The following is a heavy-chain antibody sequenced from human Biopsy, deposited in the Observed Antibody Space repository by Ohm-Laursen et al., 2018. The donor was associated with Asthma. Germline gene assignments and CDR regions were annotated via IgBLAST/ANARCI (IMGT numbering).Heavy chain of an antibody. CDR2: INPNSAAT. J-gene: IGHJ5*02. D-gene: IGHD6-13*01. Sequence: ASAKVSCKASGYPFIGYHIHWMRQAPGQGLEWMGRINPNSAATNYAQKFQGRATMTRDTSISTAYMEVSRLRSDDTAVYYCARGQKSAGDRWFDPWGQGTLVTVSS. CDR3: ARGQKSAGDRWFDP. CDR1: GYPFIGYH. V-gene: IGHV1-2*06.